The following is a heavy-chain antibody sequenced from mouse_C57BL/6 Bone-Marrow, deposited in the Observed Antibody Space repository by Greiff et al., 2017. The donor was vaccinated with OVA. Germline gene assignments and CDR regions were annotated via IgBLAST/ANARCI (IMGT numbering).Heavy chain of an antibody. V-gene: IGHV5-12*01. CDR2: ISNGGGST. CDR1: GFTFSDYY. J-gene: IGHJ1*03. D-gene: IGHD2-5*01. Sequence: EVMLVESGGGLVQPGGSLKLSCAASGFTFSDYYMYWVRQTPEKRLEWVAYISNGGGSTYYPDTVKGRFTISRDNAKNTLYLQMSRLKSEDTAMYYCARRHYSNWRAFWYFDVWGTGTTVTVSS. CDR3: ARRHYSNWRAFWYFDV.